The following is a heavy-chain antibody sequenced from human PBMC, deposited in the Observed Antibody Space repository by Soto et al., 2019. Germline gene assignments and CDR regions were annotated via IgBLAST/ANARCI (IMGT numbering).Heavy chain of an antibody. J-gene: IGHJ4*02. V-gene: IGHV4-59*01. CDR1: GGFISSYY. D-gene: IGHD3-10*01. CDR3: ARTPYYFDSGSYLDY. CDR2: IYYSGTT. Sequence: SETLSLTCTVSGGFISSYYWSWIRQPPGKGLEWIGYIYYSGTTNYNPSLKSRVTISVDTSKNQFSLKLTSVTAADTAVYYCARTPYYFDSGSYLDYWGQGTLVTVSS.